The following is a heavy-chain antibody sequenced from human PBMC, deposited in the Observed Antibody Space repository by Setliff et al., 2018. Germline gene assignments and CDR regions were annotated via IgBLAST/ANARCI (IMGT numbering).Heavy chain of an antibody. CDR1: GYSISSGYY. J-gene: IGHJ4*02. V-gene: IGHV4-38-2*01. Sequence: PSETLSLTCALSGYSISSGYYWGWIRQSPGKGLEWIGSIYHSGSTYYNPSLKSRVTISVDTSKNQFSLKRSSVTAADTAVYYCARRGMSSSLSQGHFDYWGQGTLVTVSS. D-gene: IGHD6-13*01. CDR2: IYHSGST. CDR3: ARRGMSSSLSQGHFDY.